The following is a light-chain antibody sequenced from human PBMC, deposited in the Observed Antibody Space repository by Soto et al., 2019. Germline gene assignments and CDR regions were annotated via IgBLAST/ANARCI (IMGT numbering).Light chain of an antibody. CDR2: KAS. CDR1: QTISSW. V-gene: IGKV1-5*03. J-gene: IGKJ1*01. Sequence: DIQITQSPSSLSSSVLDRFTITCRASQTISSWLSWYQQKPEKAPKLLIYKASTLKSGVPSRFSESGSGTEFTLTISSLQPDDFATYYCQHYNSYSEAFGQGTKVDI. CDR3: QHYNSYSEA.